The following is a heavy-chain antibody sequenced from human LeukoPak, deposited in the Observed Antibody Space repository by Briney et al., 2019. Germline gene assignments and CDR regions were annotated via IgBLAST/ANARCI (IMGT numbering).Heavy chain of an antibody. V-gene: IGHV3-48*03. Sequence: GGSLRLSCAASGFTFCSYEMNWVPQAPRERLEWGSYLSSSGNTIHYTDSLKGRFTISGDNAKNSLYLQMSSLRDEDTAVYYCARVADCSGGNCYRGALDIWGQGTMITVSS. CDR1: GFTFCSYE. J-gene: IGHJ3*02. CDR3: ARVADCSGGNCYRGALDI. D-gene: IGHD2-15*01. CDR2: LSSSGNTI.